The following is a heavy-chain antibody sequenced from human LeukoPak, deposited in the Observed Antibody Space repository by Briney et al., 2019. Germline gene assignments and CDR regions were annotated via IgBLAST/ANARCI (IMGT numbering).Heavy chain of an antibody. D-gene: IGHD1-7*01. CDR3: ATETGNFYFYS. V-gene: IGHV1-24*01. Sequence: ASVKVSCKVSGYTLTELSMHWVRQAPGKGLEWMGGFDPEDDEIIYAQGFQGRVTMTEDASTDTAYMGLRSLRSEDTAVYYCATETGNFYFYSWGQGTLVTVSS. J-gene: IGHJ4*02. CDR2: FDPEDDEI. CDR1: GYTLTELS.